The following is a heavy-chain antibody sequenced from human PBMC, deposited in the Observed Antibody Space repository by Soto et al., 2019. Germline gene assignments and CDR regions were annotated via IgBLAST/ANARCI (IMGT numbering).Heavy chain of an antibody. CDR1: GFTFTTAW. CDR3: AREDDGGDRDYYGLDV. CDR2: IKSKTDGGTS. V-gene: IGHV3-15*07. Sequence: GGSLRLSFAASGFTFTTAWINWVRQAPGQGLEWVGRIKSKTDGGTSDFAAPVRGRFAISRDDSKSMVYLQMNSLKTEDTAVYFCAREDDGGDRDYYGLDVWGPGTTVTVSS. J-gene: IGHJ6*02. D-gene: IGHD2-21*02.